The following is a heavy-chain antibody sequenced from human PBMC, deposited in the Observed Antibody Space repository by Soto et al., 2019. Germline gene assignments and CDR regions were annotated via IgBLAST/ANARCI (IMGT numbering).Heavy chain of an antibody. CDR2: ISGYNGDT. Sequence: QVQLVQSGAEVKEPGASVNVSCKASGYTFISYGVNWVRQAPGQGLEWMGWISGYNGDTNFAQKLQGRVTMTTDTSTTTAYMELRSLKSDDTAVYYCARGESLCSGNKCSLDSLDYWGQGTPVIVSS. V-gene: IGHV1-18*01. CDR1: GYTFISYG. CDR3: ARGESLCSGNKCSLDSLDY. J-gene: IGHJ4*02. D-gene: IGHD2-15*01.